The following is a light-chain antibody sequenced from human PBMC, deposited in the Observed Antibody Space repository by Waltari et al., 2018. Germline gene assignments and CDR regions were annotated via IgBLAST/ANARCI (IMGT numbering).Light chain of an antibody. J-gene: IGLJ2*01. CDR3: SSYTNYATVI. CDR2: DVN. V-gene: IGLV2-14*01. CDR1: SSDVGYYNY. Sequence: QSALTQPASVSGSPGQSITISCTGTSSDVGYYNYVSWYQQHPGKAPKLMISDVNKRPSGVSNRFSGSKSGNTASLTISGLQAEDEADYYYSSYTNYATVIFGGGTKLTVL.